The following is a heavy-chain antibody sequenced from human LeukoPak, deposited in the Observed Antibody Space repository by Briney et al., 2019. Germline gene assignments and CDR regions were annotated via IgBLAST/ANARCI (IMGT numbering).Heavy chain of an antibody. CDR1: GFTFSDYY. J-gene: IGHJ6*02. CDR2: INPRSTYT. Sequence: GGSLRLSCAASGFTFSDYYMSWIRQAPGKGLEWVSYINPRSTYTNYADSVKGRFTVSRDNAKNSLYLQMDSLRADDTAMYYCARDRYFYCYGMDVWGQGTTVTVSS. V-gene: IGHV3-11*05. CDR3: ARDRYFYCYGMDV.